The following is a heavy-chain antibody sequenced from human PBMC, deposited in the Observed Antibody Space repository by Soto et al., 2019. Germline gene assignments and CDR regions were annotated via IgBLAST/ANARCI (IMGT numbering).Heavy chain of an antibody. CDR3: ARDSPLAGKLRYFDWLLTYYYYYGMDV. CDR1: GFTFSSYA. CDR2: ISYDGSNK. D-gene: IGHD3-9*01. V-gene: IGHV3-30-3*01. J-gene: IGHJ6*02. Sequence: GGSLRLSCAASGFTFSSYAMHWVRQAPGKGLEWVAVISYDGSNKYYADSVKGRFTISRDNSKNTLYLQMNSLRAEDTAVYYCARDSPLAGKLRYFDWLLTYYYYYGMDVWGQGTTVTVSS.